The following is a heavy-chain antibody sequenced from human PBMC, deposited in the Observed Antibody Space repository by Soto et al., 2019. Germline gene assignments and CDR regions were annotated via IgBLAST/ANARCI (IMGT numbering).Heavy chain of an antibody. D-gene: IGHD3-10*01. CDR2: IYTSGNS. CDR3: ARLWFGKPPGYLDY. Sequence: QVQLQESGPGLVKPSETLSLTCSVSGGSIRNYYWNWIRQPAGQGLAWIGRIYTSGNSDYNPSLKSRVTMSADTSKNQLSLRLSSVTAADSAVYYCARLWFGKPPGYLDYWGQVIRVTISS. J-gene: IGHJ4*02. CDR1: GGSIRNYY. V-gene: IGHV4-4*07.